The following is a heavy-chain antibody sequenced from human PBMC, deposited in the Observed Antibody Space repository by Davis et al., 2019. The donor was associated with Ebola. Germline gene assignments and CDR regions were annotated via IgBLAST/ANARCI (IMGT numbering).Heavy chain of an antibody. CDR1: GFTVSSND. CDR3: AKYSSRSPRGY. V-gene: IGHV3-66*01. D-gene: IGHD6-13*01. CDR2: IYSGGST. J-gene: IGHJ4*02. Sequence: PGGSLRLSCAASGFTVSSNDMSWVRQAPGKGLEWVSVIYSGGSTYYADSVKGRFTISRDNSKNTLYLQMNSLRAEDTAVYYCAKYSSRSPRGYWGQGTLVTVSS.